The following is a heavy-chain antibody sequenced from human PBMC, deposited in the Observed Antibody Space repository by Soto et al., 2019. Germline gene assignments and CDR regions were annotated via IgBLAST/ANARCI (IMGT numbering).Heavy chain of an antibody. CDR2: ISGSGGST. CDR1: GFTFSSYA. J-gene: IGHJ4*02. Sequence: EVQLLESGGGLVQPGGSLRLSCAASGFTFSSYAMRWVRQAPGKGLEWVSAISGSGGSTYYADSGKGRFTICRDNSNNTLYLQMNSLSAEDTAVYYCAKEPDPFVYWGQGTLVTVSS. V-gene: IGHV3-23*01. CDR3: AKEPDPFVY.